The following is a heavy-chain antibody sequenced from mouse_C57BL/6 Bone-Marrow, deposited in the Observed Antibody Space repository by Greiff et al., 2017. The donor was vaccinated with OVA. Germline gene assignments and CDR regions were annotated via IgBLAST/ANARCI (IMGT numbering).Heavy chain of an antibody. CDR2: IYPGSGNT. J-gene: IGHJ2*01. CDR3: AREGLRLLRPYFDY. CDR1: GYTFTDYY. Sequence: QVQLQQSGAELVRPGASVKLSCKASGYTFTDYYINWVKQRPGQGLEWIARIYPGSGNTYYNEKFKGKATLTAEKSSSTAYMQLSSLTSEDSAVYFGAREGLRLLRPYFDYWGQGTTLTVSS. D-gene: IGHD1-2*01. V-gene: IGHV1-76*01.